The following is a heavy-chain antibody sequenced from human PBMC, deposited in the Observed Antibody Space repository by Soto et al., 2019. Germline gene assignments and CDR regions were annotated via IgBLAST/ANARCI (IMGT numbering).Heavy chain of an antibody. CDR1: GFTFSSYA. D-gene: IGHD5-12*01. CDR2: ISYDGSNK. V-gene: IGHV3-30-3*01. J-gene: IGHJ4*02. CDR3: ARVGPHDGYNYYFDY. Sequence: LRLSCAASGFTFSSYAMHWVRQAPGKGLEWVAVISYDGSNKYYADSVKGRFTISRDDSKNTLYLQMNSLRAEDTAVYYCARVGPHDGYNYYFDYWGQGTLVTVSS.